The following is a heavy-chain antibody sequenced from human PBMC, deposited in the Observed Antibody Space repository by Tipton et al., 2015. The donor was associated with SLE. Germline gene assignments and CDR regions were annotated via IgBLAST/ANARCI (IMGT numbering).Heavy chain of an antibody. CDR3: ARQSFGGSWEFDY. Sequence: TLSLTCSVSGDSISSGSYYWSWIRQPAGKGLEWIGHIYTSGSTKYNSSLKSRVTISVDTSKNQFSLRLESSTAADTAVYFCARQSFGGSWEFDYWGQGALVTVSS. J-gene: IGHJ4*02. CDR2: IYTSGST. V-gene: IGHV4-61*09. CDR1: GDSISSGSYY. D-gene: IGHD2-15*01.